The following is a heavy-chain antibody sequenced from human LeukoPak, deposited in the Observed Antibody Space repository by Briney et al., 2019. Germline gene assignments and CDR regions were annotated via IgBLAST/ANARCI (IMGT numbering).Heavy chain of an antibody. CDR3: ARQFTIRFDP. CDR1: GFTFSSYA. J-gene: IGHJ5*02. V-gene: IGHV3-30-3*01. D-gene: IGHD3-10*01. Sequence: GGSLRLSCAASGFTFSSYAMHWVRQAPGKGLEWVAVISYDGSNKYYADSVKGRFTISRDNSKNTLYLQMNSLRAEDTAVYYCARQFTIRFDPWGQGTLVTVSS. CDR2: ISYDGSNK.